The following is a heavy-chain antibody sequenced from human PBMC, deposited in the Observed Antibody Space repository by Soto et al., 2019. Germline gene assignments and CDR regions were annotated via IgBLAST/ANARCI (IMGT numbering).Heavy chain of an antibody. CDR1: GGSFSGYY. Sequence: SETLSLTCAFYGGSFSGYYWSWIRQPPGKGLEWIGEINHSGSTNYNPSLKSRVTISVDTSKNQFSLKLSSVTAADTAVYYCARGLRIQLWLPSYYYGMDVWGQGTTVTVSS. D-gene: IGHD5-18*01. CDR2: INHSGST. J-gene: IGHJ6*02. CDR3: ARGLRIQLWLPSYYYGMDV. V-gene: IGHV4-34*01.